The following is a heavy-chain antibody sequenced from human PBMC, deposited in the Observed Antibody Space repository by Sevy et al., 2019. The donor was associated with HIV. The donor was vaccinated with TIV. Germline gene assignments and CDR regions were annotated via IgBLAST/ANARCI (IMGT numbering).Heavy chain of an antibody. CDR1: GFTFSSYS. V-gene: IGHV3-21*01. J-gene: IGHJ4*02. CDR2: ISNSSSYI. D-gene: IGHD6-19*01. CDR3: ARVSSSGWYYFDY. Sequence: GGSLRLSCAASGFTFSSYSMNWVRQAPGKGLEWVSSISNSSSYIYYADSVKGRFTISRDKAKNSLYLQMNSLRAEDTAVYYCARVSSSGWYYFDYWGQGTLVTVSS.